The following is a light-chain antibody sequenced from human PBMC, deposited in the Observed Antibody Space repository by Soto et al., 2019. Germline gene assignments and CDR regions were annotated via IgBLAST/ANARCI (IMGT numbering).Light chain of an antibody. J-gene: IGKJ4*01. CDR3: QQYNNCPPLT. CDR1: QSVAFN. Sequence: EVVMTQSPATLSVSPGERATLSCRASQSVAFNLAWYQQKPGQAPRLLLYGASIRAAGIPARFSGSGSGTEFTLTISSLQSEDFAVYYCQQYNNCPPLTFGGGTKVEIK. CDR2: GAS. V-gene: IGKV3-15*01.